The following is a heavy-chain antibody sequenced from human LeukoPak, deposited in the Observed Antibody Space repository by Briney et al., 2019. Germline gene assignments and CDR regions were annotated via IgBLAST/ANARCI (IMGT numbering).Heavy chain of an antibody. Sequence: KPSETLSLTCTVSGGSISSYYWSWIRQPPGKGLEWIGYIYYSGSTNYNPSLKSRVTISVDTSKNRFSLKLSSVTAADTAVYYCARDVWLWYPGSDSSSFYWYFDLWGRGTLVTVSS. J-gene: IGHJ2*01. V-gene: IGHV4-59*01. D-gene: IGHD6-13*01. CDR1: GGSISSYY. CDR3: ARDVWLWYPGSDSSSFYWYFDL. CDR2: IYYSGST.